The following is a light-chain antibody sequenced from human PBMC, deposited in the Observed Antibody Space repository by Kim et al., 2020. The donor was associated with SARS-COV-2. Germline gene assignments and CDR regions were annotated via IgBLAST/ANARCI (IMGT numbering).Light chain of an antibody. J-gene: IGKJ5*01. CDR2: SAS. V-gene: IGKV3-11*01. CDR3: QQRSNRLT. Sequence: SLSPGEGATLSCRASESVGTFLAWYQQKPGQAPRLLICSASKRATDIPPRFRGSGSGTDFTLTISSLEPEDFALYYCQQRSNRLTFGQGTRLEIK. CDR1: ESVGTF.